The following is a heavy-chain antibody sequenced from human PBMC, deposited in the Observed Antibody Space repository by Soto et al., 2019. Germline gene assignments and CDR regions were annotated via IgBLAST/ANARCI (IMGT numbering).Heavy chain of an antibody. CDR3: ARDPHYYYDSSGHYYFDY. V-gene: IGHV3-33*01. CDR1: GFTFSSYG. D-gene: IGHD3-22*01. J-gene: IGHJ4*02. Sequence: GSLRLSCAASGFTFSSYGMHWVRQAPGKGLEWVAVIWYDGSNKYYADSVKGRFTISRDNSKNTLYLQMNRLRAEDTAVYYCARDPHYYYDSSGHYYFDYWGQGTLVTVSS. CDR2: IWYDGSNK.